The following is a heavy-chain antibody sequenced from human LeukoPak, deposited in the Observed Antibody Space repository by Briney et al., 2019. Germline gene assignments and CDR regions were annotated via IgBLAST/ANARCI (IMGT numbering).Heavy chain of an antibody. Sequence: SETLPLTCAVYGGSFSGYYWSWIRQPPGKGLEWIGEINHSGSTNYNPSLKSRVTISVDTSKNQFSLKLSSVTAADTAVYYCARVTAGDNDYWGQGTLVTVSS. V-gene: IGHV4-34*01. J-gene: IGHJ4*02. CDR1: GGSFSGYY. CDR3: ARVTAGDNDY. CDR2: INHSGST. D-gene: IGHD2-21*01.